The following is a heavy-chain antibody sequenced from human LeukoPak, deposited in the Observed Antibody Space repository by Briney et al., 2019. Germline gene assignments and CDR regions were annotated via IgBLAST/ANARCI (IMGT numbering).Heavy chain of an antibody. D-gene: IGHD2-15*01. CDR1: GYTFTSYG. J-gene: IGHJ5*01. V-gene: IGHV1-18*01. CDR2: ISAYNGNT. Sequence: ASVKVSCKASGYTFTSYGISWVRQAPGQGLEWMGWISAYNGNTNYAQKLQGRVTMTTDTSTSTAYMELRSLRSDDTAVYYCAREVYGCSGGSCYEGENWFDSWGQGTLVTVSS. CDR3: AREVYGCSGGSCYEGENWFDS.